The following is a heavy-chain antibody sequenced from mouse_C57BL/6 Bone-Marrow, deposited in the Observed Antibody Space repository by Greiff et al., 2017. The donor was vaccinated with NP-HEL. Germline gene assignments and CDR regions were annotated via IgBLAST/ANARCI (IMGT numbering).Heavy chain of an antibody. Sequence: EVQLQQSGAELVRPGASVKLSCTASGFNIKDDYMHWVKQRPEQGLEWIGWIDPENGDTEYASKFQGKATITADTSSNTAYLQLSSLTSEDTAVYYCTTLRWEFAYWGQGTLVTVSA. V-gene: IGHV14-4*01. CDR3: TTLRWEFAY. J-gene: IGHJ3*01. CDR2: IDPENGDT. D-gene: IGHD1-1*01. CDR1: GFNIKDDY.